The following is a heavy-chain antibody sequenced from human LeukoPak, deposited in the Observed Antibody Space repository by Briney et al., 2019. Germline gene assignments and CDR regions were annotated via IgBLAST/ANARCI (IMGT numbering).Heavy chain of an antibody. D-gene: IGHD3-10*01. J-gene: IGHJ5*02. Sequence: KTWETLSLTCTVSGGSISSSSYYWGWIRQPPGKGLEWIGSIYYSGSTYYNPSLKSRVTISVDTSKNQFSLKLSSVTAADTAVYYCARPLMVRGVRGTWFDPWGQGTLVTVSS. CDR1: GGSISSSSYY. CDR2: IYYSGST. V-gene: IGHV4-39*01. CDR3: ARPLMVRGVRGTWFDP.